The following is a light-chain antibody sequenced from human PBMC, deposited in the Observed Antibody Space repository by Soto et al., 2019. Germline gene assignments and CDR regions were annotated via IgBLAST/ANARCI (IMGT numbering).Light chain of an antibody. CDR2: GAS. CDR3: QQYGDSPT. J-gene: IGKJ4*01. Sequence: EIVLTQSPGTLFLSPGERATLSCRASQSVWSRYVAWYQQKPGQAPRLLIYGASSRATGIPDRFSGSGSGTDFTFTISRLEPEDLAVYYCQQYGDSPTFGGGTKVGIK. V-gene: IGKV3-20*01. CDR1: QSVWSRY.